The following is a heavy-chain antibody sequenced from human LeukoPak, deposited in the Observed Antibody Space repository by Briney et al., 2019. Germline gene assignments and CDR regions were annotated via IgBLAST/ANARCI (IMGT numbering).Heavy chain of an antibody. CDR1: GYTFTDYY. V-gene: IGHV1-18*04. CDR2: ISAYNGNT. D-gene: IGHD3-10*01. J-gene: IGHJ5*02. CDR3: ARVLGPGKITAGRWFDP. Sequence: ASVKVSCKASGYTFTDYYIHWVRQAPGQGLEWMGWISAYNGNTNYAQKLQGRVTMTTDTSTSTAYMELRSLRSDGTAVYYCARVLGPGKITAGRWFDPWGQGTLVTVSS.